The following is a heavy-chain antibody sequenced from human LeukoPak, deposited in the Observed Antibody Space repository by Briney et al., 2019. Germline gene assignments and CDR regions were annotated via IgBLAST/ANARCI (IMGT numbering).Heavy chain of an antibody. CDR2: INSDGSST. CDR3: ARVMITFGGFDP. CDR1: GFTVSSNY. J-gene: IGHJ5*02. V-gene: IGHV3-74*01. Sequence: GGSLRLSCAASGFTVSSNYMSWVRQAPGKGLVWVSRINSDGSSTSYADSVKGRFTISRDNAKNTLYLQMNSLRAEDTAVYYCARVMITFGGFDPWGQGTLVTVSS. D-gene: IGHD3-16*01.